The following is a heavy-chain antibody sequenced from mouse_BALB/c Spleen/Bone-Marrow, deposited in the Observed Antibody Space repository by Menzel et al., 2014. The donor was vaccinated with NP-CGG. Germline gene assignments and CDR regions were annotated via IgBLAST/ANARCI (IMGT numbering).Heavy chain of an antibody. CDR2: INPDSSTI. Sequence: EVQRVESGGGLVQPGRSLKLSCAASGFDFSGFWMGWVRQVPGKGLEWIGEINPDSSTINYTPSLKDRFIISRDNAKNTLYLQMSKVRSEDTALYYCARLGYYGGFAYWGQGTLVTVSA. J-gene: IGHJ3*01. CDR1: GFDFSGFW. CDR3: ARLGYYGGFAY. V-gene: IGHV4-1*02. D-gene: IGHD2-3*01.